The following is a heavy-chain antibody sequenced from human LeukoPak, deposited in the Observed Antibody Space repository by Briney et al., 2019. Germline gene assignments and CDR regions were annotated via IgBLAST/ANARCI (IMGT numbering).Heavy chain of an antibody. J-gene: IGHJ4*02. CDR2: IGTAGDT. D-gene: IGHD1-26*01. CDR1: GFTFSSYA. Sequence: PEGSLRLSCATSGFTFSSYAMHWVRQATGKGLEWVSAIGTAGDTFYPGSVKGRFTISRENAKNSLSLQMNSLRAEDTAVYYCVRQQTPHGNFDYWGQGTLVTVSS. CDR3: VRQQTPHGNFDY. V-gene: IGHV3-13*01.